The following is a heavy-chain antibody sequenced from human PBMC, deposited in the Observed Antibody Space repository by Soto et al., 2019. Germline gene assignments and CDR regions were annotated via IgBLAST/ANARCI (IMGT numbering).Heavy chain of an antibody. J-gene: IGHJ4*02. D-gene: IGHD1-26*01. CDR3: ARGGSLSSFDY. Sequence: GASVKVSCKASGYTFTTYTIHWVRQAPGQRLEWMGWINAGDGNTKYSQKFQGRVTITRDTSATTAYVELSSLRSEDTAIYYCARGGSLSSFDYWGQGTLVTVSS. V-gene: IGHV1-3*01. CDR2: INAGDGNT. CDR1: GYTFTTYT.